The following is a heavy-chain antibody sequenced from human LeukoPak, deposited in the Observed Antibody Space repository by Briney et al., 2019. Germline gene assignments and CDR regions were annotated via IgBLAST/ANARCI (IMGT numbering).Heavy chain of an antibody. CDR1: GGSISSSSYY. CDR3: ARLGTGTNCFDY. Sequence: SETLSLTCTVSGGSISSSSYYWGWIRRPPGKGLEWIGSIYYSGSTYYNPSLKSRVTISVDTSKNQFSLKLSSVTAADTAVYYCARLGTGTNCFDYWGQGTLVTVSS. J-gene: IGHJ4*02. D-gene: IGHD1/OR15-1a*01. V-gene: IGHV4-39*01. CDR2: IYYSGST.